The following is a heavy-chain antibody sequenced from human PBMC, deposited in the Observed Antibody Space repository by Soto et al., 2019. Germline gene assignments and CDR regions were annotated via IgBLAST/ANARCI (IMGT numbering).Heavy chain of an antibody. V-gene: IGHV1-69*04. CDR2: IIPILGIA. D-gene: IGHD3-3*01. CDR3: AREVRFFDP. Sequence: SVTVSCKASGGTFSSYTISCVRQAPGQGLEWMGRIIPILGIANYAQKFQGRVTITADKSTSTAYMELSSLRSEDTAVYYCAREVRFFDPWGQGTLVTVSS. CDR1: GGTFSSYT. J-gene: IGHJ5*02.